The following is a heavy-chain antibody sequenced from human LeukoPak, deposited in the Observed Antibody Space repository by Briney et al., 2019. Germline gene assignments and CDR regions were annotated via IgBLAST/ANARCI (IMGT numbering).Heavy chain of an antibody. CDR3: ARGGIYSSSWYGFTDAFDI. J-gene: IGHJ3*02. D-gene: IGHD6-13*01. Sequence: ASVKVSRKASGYTFTGYYMHWVRQAPGQGLEWMGWINPNSGDTNHAQKFQGWVTMTRDTSISTAYMELSRLRSDDTAVYYCARGGIYSSSWYGFTDAFDIWGQGTMVTVSS. V-gene: IGHV1-2*04. CDR1: GYTFTGYY. CDR2: INPNSGDT.